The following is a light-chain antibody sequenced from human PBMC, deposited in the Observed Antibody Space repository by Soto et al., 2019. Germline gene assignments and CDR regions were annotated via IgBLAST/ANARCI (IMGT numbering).Light chain of an antibody. CDR1: QGIRNY. J-gene: IGKJ3*01. CDR2: AAS. CDR3: RKCNSAPL. V-gene: IGKV1-27*01. Sequence: DIQMTQSPSSLSASVGDRVTITCRATQGIRNYLAWYQQKPGKAPKLLVYAASTLQSGVPSRFRGSGSGTDFTLTISSLQPEDVATYYCRKCNSAPLFGPGTKVEIK.